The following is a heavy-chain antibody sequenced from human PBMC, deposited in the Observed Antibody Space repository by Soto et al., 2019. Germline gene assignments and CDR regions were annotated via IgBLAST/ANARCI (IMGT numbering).Heavy chain of an antibody. CDR3: ARYSSSWTNWFDP. J-gene: IGHJ5*02. D-gene: IGHD6-13*01. CDR1: GYTFTGYY. V-gene: IGHV1-2*02. CDR2: INPNSGGT. Sequence: ASVKVSCKASGYTFTGYYMHWVRQAPGQGLEWMGWINPNSGGTNYAQKFQGRVTMTRDTSISTAYMELSRLRSDDTAVYYCARYSSSWTNWFDPWGQGTLVTVPS.